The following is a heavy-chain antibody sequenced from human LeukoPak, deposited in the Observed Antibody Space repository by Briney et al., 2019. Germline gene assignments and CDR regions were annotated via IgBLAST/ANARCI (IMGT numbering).Heavy chain of an antibody. V-gene: IGHV7-4-1*02. CDR1: GYTFTSYA. CDR2: INTNTGNP. CDR3: ARVGIAAAGYNWFDP. Sequence: SVKVSCTASGYTFTSYAMNWVRQASGQGLEWMGWINTNTGNPTYAQGFTGRFVFSLDTSVSTAYLQISSLKAEDTAVYYCARVGIAAAGYNWFDPWGQGTLVTVSS. J-gene: IGHJ5*02. D-gene: IGHD6-13*01.